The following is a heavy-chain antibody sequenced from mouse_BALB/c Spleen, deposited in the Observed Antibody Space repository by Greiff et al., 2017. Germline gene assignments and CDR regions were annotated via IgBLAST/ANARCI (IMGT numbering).Heavy chain of an antibody. Sequence: QVQLKESGAELARPGASVKLSCKASGYTFTSYWMQWVKQRPGQGLEWIGAIYPGDGDTRYTQKFKGKATLTADKSSSTAYMQLSSLTSEDSAVYYCARGLLRLFDYWGQGTTLTVSS. J-gene: IGHJ2*01. CDR3: ARGLLRLFDY. D-gene: IGHD1-1*01. V-gene: IGHV1-87*01. CDR1: GYTFTSYW. CDR2: IYPGDGDT.